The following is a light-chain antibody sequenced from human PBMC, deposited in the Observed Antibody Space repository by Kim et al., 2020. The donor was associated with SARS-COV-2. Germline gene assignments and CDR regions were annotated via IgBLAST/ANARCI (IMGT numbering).Light chain of an antibody. Sequence: LGQTVRITCQGDSLRFYYASWYQQKPGHAPMLIVYDKSNRPSGIADRFSGSTSGSTASLTITGAQAEDEADYYCGSRDSDNHLGLFGGGTQLTVL. J-gene: IGLJ2*01. V-gene: IGLV3-19*01. CDR3: GSRDSDNHLGL. CDR2: DKS. CDR1: SLRFYY.